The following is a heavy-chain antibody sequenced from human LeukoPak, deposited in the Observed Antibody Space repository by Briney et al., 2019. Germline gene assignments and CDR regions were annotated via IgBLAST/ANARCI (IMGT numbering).Heavy chain of an antibody. J-gene: IGHJ3*02. Sequence: GGSLRLSCAASGFTFSSYWMSWVRQAPGKGLEWVANIKQDGSEKYYVDSVKGRFTISRDNSKNTLYLQMNSLRAEDTAVYYCAKLPSSSANIWGQGTMVTVSS. CDR3: AKLPSSSANI. V-gene: IGHV3-7*03. D-gene: IGHD2-2*01. CDR2: IKQDGSEK. CDR1: GFTFSSYW.